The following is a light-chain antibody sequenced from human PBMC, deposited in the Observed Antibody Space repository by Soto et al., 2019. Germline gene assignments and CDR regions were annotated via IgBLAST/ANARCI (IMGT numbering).Light chain of an antibody. CDR2: GAS. V-gene: IGKV3D-15*01. CDR3: QQYNDCPQT. J-gene: IGKJ1*01. CDR1: QSVSSN. Sequence: EIVMTQSPATLSLSPGERATLSCRASQSVSSNLAWYQQKPGQTPRLLIYGASTRATGIPARFSGSGSGTEFTLTISSLQSEDFAVYYCQQYNDCPQTFGQGTKVEI.